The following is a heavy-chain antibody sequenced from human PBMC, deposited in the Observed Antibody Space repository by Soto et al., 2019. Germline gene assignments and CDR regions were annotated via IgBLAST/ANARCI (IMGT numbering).Heavy chain of an antibody. D-gene: IGHD2-15*01. CDR1: GFTFSTYA. Sequence: EVQLLESGGGLVQPGGSLRLSCAASGFTFSTYAMNWVRQAPGKGLEWVSTISHNADNTYYAESVKGRFTISRDNSKNTVYLQLNSLRTEDTAIYYCAKKRGSACGVGTCYYFDVWGQGSLVTVSS. V-gene: IGHV3-23*01. CDR3: AKKRGSACGVGTCYYFDV. CDR2: ISHNADNT. J-gene: IGHJ4*02.